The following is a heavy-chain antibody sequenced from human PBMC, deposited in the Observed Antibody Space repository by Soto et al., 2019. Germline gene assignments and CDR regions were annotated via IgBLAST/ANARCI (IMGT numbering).Heavy chain of an antibody. CDR1: GGSISSGDYY. CDR2: IYYSGST. V-gene: IGHV4-30-4*01. D-gene: IGHD3-22*01. J-gene: IGHJ4*02. CDR3: ARISGYYYYYFDY. Sequence: QVQLQESGPGLVKPSQTLSLTCTVSGGSISSGDYYWSWIRQPPGKGLEWIGYIYYSGSTYYNPSLKFRVTISVDTSKNQFSLKLSSVTAADTAVYYCARISGYYYYYFDYWGQGTLVTVSS.